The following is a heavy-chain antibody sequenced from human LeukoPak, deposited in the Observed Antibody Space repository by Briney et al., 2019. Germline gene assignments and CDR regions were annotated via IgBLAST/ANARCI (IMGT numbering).Heavy chain of an antibody. J-gene: IGHJ4*02. D-gene: IGHD3/OR15-3a*01. V-gene: IGHV4-34*01. Sequence: SETLSLTCAVSGGSFNGYYWSWIRQPPGKGLEWIGEINHRGSTNYNPSLKSRLTISVDTSTNQFSLKLSSVTAADTAVYYCARQKLWTGSLEEDYWGQGTLVTVSS. CDR2: INHRGST. CDR3: ARQKLWTGSLEEDY. CDR1: GGSFNGYY.